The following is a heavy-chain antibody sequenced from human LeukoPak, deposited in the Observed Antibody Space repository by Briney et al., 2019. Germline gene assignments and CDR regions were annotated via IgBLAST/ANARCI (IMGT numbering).Heavy chain of an antibody. D-gene: IGHD2-2*03. J-gene: IGHJ4*02. V-gene: IGHV4-39*01. Sequence: SETLSLTCTVSGGSISSSSYYWGWIRQPPGKGLEWIGSIYYSGSTYYNPSLKSRVTISVDTSKNQFSLKLSSVTAADTAVYYCARHGSTDYFDYWGQGTLVTVSS. CDR3: ARHGSTDYFDY. CDR2: IYYSGST. CDR1: GGSISSSSYY.